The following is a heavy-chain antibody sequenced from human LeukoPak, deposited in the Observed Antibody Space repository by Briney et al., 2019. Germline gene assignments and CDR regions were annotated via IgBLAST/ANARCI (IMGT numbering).Heavy chain of an antibody. D-gene: IGHD3-22*01. CDR3: ARWPYYYDSSGYYLPEQDAFDI. V-gene: IGHV3-23*01. CDR1: GFTFSSYA. CDR2: ISGSGGST. J-gene: IGHJ3*02. Sequence: TGGSLRLSCAASGFTFSSYAMSWVRQAPGKGLEWVSAISGSGGSTYYADSVKGRFTISRDNSKNTLYLQMNSLRAEDTAVYYCARWPYYYDSSGYYLPEQDAFDIWGQGTMVTVSS.